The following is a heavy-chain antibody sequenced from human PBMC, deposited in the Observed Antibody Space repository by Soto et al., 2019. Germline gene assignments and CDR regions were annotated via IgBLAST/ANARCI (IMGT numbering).Heavy chain of an antibody. CDR1: GGSISSYY. CDR2: IYYSGST. D-gene: IGHD1-26*01. CDR3: AREKSGSYYY. J-gene: IGHJ4*02. Sequence: SETLSLTCTVSGGSISSYYWSWIRQPPGKGLEWIGYIYYSGSTNYNPSLKSRVTISVDTSKNQFSLKLSSVTAADTAVYYCAREKSGSYYYWGQGTLVTVSS. V-gene: IGHV4-59*01.